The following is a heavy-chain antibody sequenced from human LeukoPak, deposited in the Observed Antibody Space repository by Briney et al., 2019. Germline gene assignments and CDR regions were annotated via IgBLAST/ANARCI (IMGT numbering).Heavy chain of an antibody. CDR1: GFTFDDYA. D-gene: IGHD3-10*01. J-gene: IGHJ5*02. CDR2: ISWNSGSI. V-gene: IGHV3-9*01. Sequence: GRSLRLSCAASGFTFDDYAMHWVRQAPGKGLEWVSGISWNSGSIGYADSVKGRFTISRDNAKNSLYLQMNSLRAEDTALYYCAKAYGSGSFYWFDPWGQGTLVTVSS. CDR3: AKAYGSGSFYWFDP.